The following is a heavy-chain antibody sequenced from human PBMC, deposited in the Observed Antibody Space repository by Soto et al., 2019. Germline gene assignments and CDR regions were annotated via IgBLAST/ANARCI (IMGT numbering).Heavy chain of an antibody. V-gene: IGHV3-30*18. CDR2: ISYDGSNK. J-gene: IGHJ4*02. CDR3: AKDRGSSGVFDY. D-gene: IGHD3-10*01. CDR1: GFTFSSYG. Sequence: QVQLVESGGGVVQPWRSLRLSCAASGFTFSSYGMHWVRQAPGKGLEWVAVISYDGSNKYYADSVKGRFTISRDNSKNTLYLQMNSLRAEDTAVYYCAKDRGSSGVFDYWGQGTLVTVSS.